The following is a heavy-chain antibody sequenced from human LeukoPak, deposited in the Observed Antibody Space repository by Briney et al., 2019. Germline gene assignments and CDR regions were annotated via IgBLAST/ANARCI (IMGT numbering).Heavy chain of an antibody. D-gene: IGHD6-6*01. J-gene: IGHJ6*03. CDR3: AKVWGSSSLYYYYMDV. CDR1: GFTFSTYA. CDR2: ISGFGDNP. Sequence: PGGSLRLSCAASGFTFSTYAMSWVRQAPGKGLEWVSAISGFGDNPHYADPVKGRFTISKDNSKNTLYLQMNSLRAEDTAVYYCAKVWGSSSLYYYYMDVWGKGTTVTVSS. V-gene: IGHV3-23*01.